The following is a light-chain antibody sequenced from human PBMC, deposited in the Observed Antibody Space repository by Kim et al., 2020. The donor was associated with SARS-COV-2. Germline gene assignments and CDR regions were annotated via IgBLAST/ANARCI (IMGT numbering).Light chain of an antibody. Sequence: SYELTQPPSVSVSPGQTARITCSGDALPNQYVYWYQQRPGRAPVLIIYKDTERPSGVPERISGSSSGTTATLTIRGVQAEDESDYYCQSPDSSATWVFGGGTQLTVL. V-gene: IGLV3-25*03. J-gene: IGLJ3*02. CDR1: ALPNQY. CDR2: KDT. CDR3: QSPDSSATWV.